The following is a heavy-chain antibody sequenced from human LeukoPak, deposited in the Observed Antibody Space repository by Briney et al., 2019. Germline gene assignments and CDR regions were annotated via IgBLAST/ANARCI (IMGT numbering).Heavy chain of an antibody. D-gene: IGHD3-9*01. CDR1: GYTFTSYH. J-gene: IGHJ3*02. CDR3: AKYDILTESAFDI. V-gene: IGHV1-18*04. Sequence: ASVKVSCKASGYTFTSYHMHWVRQAPGQGLEWMGWISAYNGNTNYAQKLQGRVTMTTDTSTSTAYMELRSLRSDDTAVYYCAKYDILTESAFDIWGQGTMVTVSS. CDR2: ISAYNGNT.